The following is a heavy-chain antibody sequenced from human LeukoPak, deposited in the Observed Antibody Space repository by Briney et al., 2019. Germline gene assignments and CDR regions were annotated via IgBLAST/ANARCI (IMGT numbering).Heavy chain of an antibody. J-gene: IGHJ6*02. Sequence: SETLSLTCTVSGGSISSYYWSWSRQPPGKGLEWIGHIYSSGSTTDNPSLKSRVTISVDTSKNQFSLKLSSVTAADTAVYYCATTRVRGVIRNLGLDVWGQGTTVTVSS. V-gene: IGHV4-59*13. D-gene: IGHD3-10*01. CDR2: IYSSGST. CDR3: ATTRVRGVIRNLGLDV. CDR1: GGSISSYY.